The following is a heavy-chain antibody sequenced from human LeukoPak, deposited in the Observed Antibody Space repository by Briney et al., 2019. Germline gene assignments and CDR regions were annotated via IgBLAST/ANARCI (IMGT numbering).Heavy chain of an antibody. Sequence: ASVKVSCKASGYTFTGYYLHWVRQAPGQGLEWMGRINPNSGGTNYAQKFQGRVTMTRDTSISTAYMELSRLRFDDTAVYYCARLAVPYRFHYWGQGTLVTVSS. CDR2: INPNSGGT. V-gene: IGHV1-2*06. D-gene: IGHD6-19*01. CDR3: ARLAVPYRFHY. J-gene: IGHJ4*02. CDR1: GYTFTGYY.